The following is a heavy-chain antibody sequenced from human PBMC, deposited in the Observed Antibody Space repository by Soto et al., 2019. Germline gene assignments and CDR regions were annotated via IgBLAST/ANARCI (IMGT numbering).Heavy chain of an antibody. CDR3: ARTPAAMITDRYNWFDS. CDR2: ISYSGDRQ. J-gene: IGHJ5*01. CDR1: GFTFADYA. Sequence: GSLRLSCVASGFTFADYAMHWVRRIPGKGLEWVAVISYSGDRQYYAESVKGRFTISRDNSKKTLYLQMFSLTSEDSAVFYCARTPAAMITDRYNWFDSWGPGTQVTVSS. V-gene: IGHV3-30*01. D-gene: IGHD3-16*01.